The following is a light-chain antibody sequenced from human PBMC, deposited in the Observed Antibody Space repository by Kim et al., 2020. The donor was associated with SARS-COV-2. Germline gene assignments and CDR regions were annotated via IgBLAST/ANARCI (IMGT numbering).Light chain of an antibody. CDR1: QSVSSN. J-gene: IGKJ4*01. CDR3: QQYNNWPQVT. Sequence: SPGERATLSCRASQSVSSNLGWYQQKPGQAPRLLIYGASTRATGIPARFSGSGSGTEFTLSISSLQSEDFAVYYCQQYNNWPQVTFGGGTKVEIK. V-gene: IGKV3-15*01. CDR2: GAS.